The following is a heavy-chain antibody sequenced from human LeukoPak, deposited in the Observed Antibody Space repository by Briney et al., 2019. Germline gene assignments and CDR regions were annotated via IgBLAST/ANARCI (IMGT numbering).Heavy chain of an antibody. CDR1: GFTFSSYA. CDR3: AKDGHSSGWYVHYHYYYMDV. CDR2: ISGSGGST. Sequence: PGGSLRLSCAASGFTFSSYAMSWVRQAPGKGLEWVSAISGSGGSTYYADSVKGRFTISRDNSKNTLYLQMNSLRAEDTAVYYCAKDGHSSGWYVHYHYYYMDVWGKGTTVTVSS. D-gene: IGHD6-19*01. V-gene: IGHV3-23*01. J-gene: IGHJ6*03.